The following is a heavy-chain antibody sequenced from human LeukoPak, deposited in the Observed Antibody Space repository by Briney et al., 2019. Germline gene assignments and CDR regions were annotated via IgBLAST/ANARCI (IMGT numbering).Heavy chain of an antibody. CDR2: ISGSGENT. D-gene: IGHD5-12*01. J-gene: IGHJ4*02. CDR3: ARDSGYYGSDY. Sequence: PGGSLRLSCAASGFTFNTYAMNWVRQAPGKGLEWVSSISGSGENTYYADSVKGRFTISRDNSKNTLYLQMNSLRVEDTAVYFCARDSGYYGSDYWGQGTLVTVSS. V-gene: IGHV3-23*01. CDR1: GFTFNTYA.